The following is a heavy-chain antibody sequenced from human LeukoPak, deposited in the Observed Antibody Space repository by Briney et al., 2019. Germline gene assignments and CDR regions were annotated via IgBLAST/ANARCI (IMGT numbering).Heavy chain of an antibody. D-gene: IGHD3-3*01. Sequence: GGSLRLSCAASGYTFTNYNMYWVRQAPGKGLEWVSSISSTSNYIYYADSVRGRFTISRDSAKNSLYLQMNSLRAEDTALYYCARAFWSGHIYYGMDVWGQGTTVTVSS. V-gene: IGHV3-21*06. CDR3: ARAFWSGHIYYGMDV. J-gene: IGHJ6*02. CDR2: ISSTSNYI. CDR1: GYTFTNYN.